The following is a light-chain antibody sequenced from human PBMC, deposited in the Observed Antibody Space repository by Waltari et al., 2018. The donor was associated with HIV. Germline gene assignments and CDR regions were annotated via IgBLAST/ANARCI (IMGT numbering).Light chain of an antibody. V-gene: IGLV1-51*01. Sequence: QSVLTQPPSVSAAPGQKVTISCSGGSSNIGTSSVPWYQQLPGTAPKLLIYDNAKRPSGIPDRFSGSKSGTSATLGITGLQTGDAADYYCGTWDSRLRAGVFGGGTKLTVL. CDR2: DNA. CDR1: SSNIGTSS. J-gene: IGLJ2*01. CDR3: GTWDSRLRAGV.